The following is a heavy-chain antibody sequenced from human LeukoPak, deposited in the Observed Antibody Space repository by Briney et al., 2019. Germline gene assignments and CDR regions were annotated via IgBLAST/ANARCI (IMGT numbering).Heavy chain of an antibody. CDR3: AKDTHYYDFWSGYYDFDY. CDR1: GFTFSSYS. D-gene: IGHD3-3*01. J-gene: IGHJ4*02. Sequence: GGSLRLSCAASGFTFSSYSVNWVRQAPGKGLEWVSSISSSSSYIYYADSVKGRFTISRDNSKNSLYLQMNSLRAEDTALYYCAKDTHYYDFWSGYYDFDYWGQGTLVTVSS. V-gene: IGHV3-21*04. CDR2: ISSSSSYI.